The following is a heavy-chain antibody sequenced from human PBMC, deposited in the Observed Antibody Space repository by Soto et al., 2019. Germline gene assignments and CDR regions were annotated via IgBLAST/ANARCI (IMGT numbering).Heavy chain of an antibody. CDR2: ISDVGSNK. J-gene: IGHJ3*02. Sequence: QVQLEESGGGVVQSGRSLRLSCAASGFTFNFFSLHWVRQAPGKGLEWVAVISDVGSNKYYADFVKGRFTISRDNSMNTLYLEMNSLRTEDTAVYYCARDSNKYFSSRRSGFDIWGQGTMVTVSS. CDR3: ARDSNKYFSSRRSGFDI. V-gene: IGHV3-30-3*01. D-gene: IGHD3-3*01. CDR1: GFTFNFFS.